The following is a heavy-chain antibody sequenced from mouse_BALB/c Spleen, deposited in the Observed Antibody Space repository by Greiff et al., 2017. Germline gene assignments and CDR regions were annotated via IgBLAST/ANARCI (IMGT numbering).Heavy chain of an antibody. CDR3: ARSYGSSPLYAMDY. J-gene: IGHJ4*01. Sequence: VQLQQSGPELGKPGASVKISCKASGYSFTGYNMYWVKQSHRKSLEWIGYIDPYNGGTSYNQKSKGKATLTVDKSSSTAYMHLNSLTSEDSAIYYCARSYGSSPLYAMDYWGQGTSVTVSS. V-gene: IGHV1S135*01. D-gene: IGHD1-1*01. CDR1: GYSFTGYN. CDR2: IDPYNGGT.